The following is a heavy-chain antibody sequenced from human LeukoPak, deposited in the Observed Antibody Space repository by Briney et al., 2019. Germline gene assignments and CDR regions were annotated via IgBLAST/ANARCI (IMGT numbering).Heavy chain of an antibody. D-gene: IGHD5-18*01. CDR2: IKQDGSEK. CDR3: ARIDTAMRLVY. Sequence: PGGSLRLSCAASGFTFSSYWMSWVRQAPGKGLEWVANIKQDGSEKYYVDSVKGRFTISRDNAKNSLYLQMNSLKAEGTAVYYCARIDTAMRLVYWGQGTLVTVSS. V-gene: IGHV3-7*02. J-gene: IGHJ4*02. CDR1: GFTFSSYW.